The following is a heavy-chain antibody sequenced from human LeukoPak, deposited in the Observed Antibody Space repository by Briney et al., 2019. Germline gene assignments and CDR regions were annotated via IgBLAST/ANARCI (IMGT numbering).Heavy chain of an antibody. CDR3: ARLGDGSGSYYSAPIDY. CDR1: GGSISTSNYY. Sequence: SETLSLTCTVSGGSISTSNYYWGWIRQPPGKGLEWIGNIFYSGSTYYGPSLKSRLTISLDTSKNQFSLKLSSVTAADTAVYYCARLGDGSGSYYSAPIDYWGQGTLVTVSS. V-gene: IGHV4-39*01. CDR2: IFYSGST. J-gene: IGHJ4*02. D-gene: IGHD3-10*01.